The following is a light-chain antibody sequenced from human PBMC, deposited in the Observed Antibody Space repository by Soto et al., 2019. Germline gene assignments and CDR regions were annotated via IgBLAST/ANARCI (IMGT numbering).Light chain of an antibody. J-gene: IGKJ4*01. CDR1: QGVRSY. Sequence: EIVLTQSPATLSLSPGERATLSCRASQGVRSYLAWYQQKPGQAPRLLIYDASNRATGIPARFSGSGSGTDFTLTISSLEPEDFAVYYCQHRSNWPLTFGGGTKVEIK. CDR2: DAS. CDR3: QHRSNWPLT. V-gene: IGKV3-11*01.